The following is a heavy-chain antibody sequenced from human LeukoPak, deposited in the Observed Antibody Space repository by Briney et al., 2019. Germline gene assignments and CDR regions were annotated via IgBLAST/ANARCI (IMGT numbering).Heavy chain of an antibody. V-gene: IGHV3-48*01. D-gene: IGHD5-12*01. CDR1: GFTFSTYS. Sequence: GGSLRLSCAASGFTFSTYSMNWVRQAPGKGLEWVSYISSSSSTVYYADSVKGRFTISRDNAKNSLYLQMNSLRAEDTALYYCARVYSYYYMDVWGKGTTVTVSS. CDR2: ISSSSSTV. CDR3: ARVYSYYYMDV. J-gene: IGHJ6*03.